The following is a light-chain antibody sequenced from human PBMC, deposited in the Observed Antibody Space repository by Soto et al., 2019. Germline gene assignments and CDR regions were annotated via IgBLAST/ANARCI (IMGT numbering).Light chain of an antibody. CDR2: GAS. Sequence: EIVLTQSPGTLSLSTGERATLSGRASQSVSSSYLAWYQQKPGQPPRLLIYGASSRATGIPDRFSGSGSGTDFTLTISRLEPEDFAVFDCQHYDSLPITFGQGTRLELK. V-gene: IGKV3-20*01. CDR1: QSVSSSY. J-gene: IGKJ5*01. CDR3: QHYDSLPIT.